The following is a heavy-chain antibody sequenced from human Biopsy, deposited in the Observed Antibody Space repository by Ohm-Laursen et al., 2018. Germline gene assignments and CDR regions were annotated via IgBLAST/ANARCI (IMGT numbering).Heavy chain of an antibody. CDR1: GGSLKNYY. V-gene: IGHV4-4*07. D-gene: IGHD1-7*01. CDR3: ARDYGLELGGLEAFDI. Sequence: PSETLSLTCPVSGGSLKNYYWSWIRQPAGKGLEWIGRVYTSGSTSYNPSLESRVTMSVVTSKNQFSLKVTSMTAADTALYYCARDYGLELGGLEAFDIWGQGTMVTVSS. J-gene: IGHJ3*02. CDR2: VYTSGST.